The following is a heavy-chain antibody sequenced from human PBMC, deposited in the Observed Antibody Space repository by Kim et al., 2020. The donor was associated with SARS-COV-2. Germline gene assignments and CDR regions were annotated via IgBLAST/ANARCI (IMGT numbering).Heavy chain of an antibody. V-gene: IGHV3-23*01. Sequence: YAESGGGRFTISRDNSKNTLYLQMNSLRVEDTAEYYCAKDQRGYNRPFVYWGQGTRVTVSS. CDR3: AKDQRGYNRPFVY. D-gene: IGHD5-12*01. J-gene: IGHJ4*02.